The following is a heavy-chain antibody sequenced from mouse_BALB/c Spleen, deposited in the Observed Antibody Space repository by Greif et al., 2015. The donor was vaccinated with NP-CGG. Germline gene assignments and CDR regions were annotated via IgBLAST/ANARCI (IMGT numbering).Heavy chain of an antibody. CDR2: IDPSDSET. Sequence: VQLQQSGPQLVKPGASVKISCKASGYSFTSYWMHWVKQRPGQGLEWIGMIDPSDSETRLNQKFKDKATLTVDKSSSTAYMQLSSPTSEDSAVYYCARDGNYWCFDVWGAGTTVTVSS. CDR3: ARDGNYWCFDV. J-gene: IGHJ1*01. V-gene: IGHV1S127*01. CDR1: GYSFTSYW. D-gene: IGHD2-1*01.